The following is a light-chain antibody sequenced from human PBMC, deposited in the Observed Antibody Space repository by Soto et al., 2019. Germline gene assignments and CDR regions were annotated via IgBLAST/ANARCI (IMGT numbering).Light chain of an antibody. CDR1: QSVSNNY. Sequence: EIVLTQAPGTLSLSPGERATLSCRASQSVSNNYLAWYQQKPGQAPRLLIYGASTRATGIPDRFSGSGSGTDFTLTISRLEPEDFAVYYCQQYNNWPGTFGQGTKVDIK. V-gene: IGKV3-20*01. CDR3: QQYNNWPGT. CDR2: GAS. J-gene: IGKJ1*01.